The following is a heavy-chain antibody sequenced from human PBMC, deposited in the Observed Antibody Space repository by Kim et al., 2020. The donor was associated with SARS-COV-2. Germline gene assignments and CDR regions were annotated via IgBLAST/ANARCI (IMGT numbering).Heavy chain of an antibody. CDR3: ARDGGGDNGDFEAFDY. Sequence: GGSLRLSCVASEFTFDSYSMNWVRQAPDKGLEWVAYISASGFTTYYADSVKGRFTISRDNAKNSLSLQMNNLRGEDTAVYYCARDGGGDNGDFEAFDYGGQGTLVPVSS. V-gene: IGHV3-48*01. D-gene: IGHD4-17*01. CDR2: ISASGFTT. J-gene: IGHJ4*02. CDR1: EFTFDSYS.